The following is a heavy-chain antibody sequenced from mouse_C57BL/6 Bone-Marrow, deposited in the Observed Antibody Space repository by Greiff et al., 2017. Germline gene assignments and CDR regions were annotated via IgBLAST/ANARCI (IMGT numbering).Heavy chain of an antibody. D-gene: IGHD3-2*02. CDR1: GYAFSSSW. Sequence: QVQLQQSGPELVKPGASVKISCTASGYAFSSSWMNWVKQRPGKGLEWIGRIYPGDGDTNYNGKFKGKATLTADKSSSTAYMQLSSLTSEDSAVYFCARSSSGYYYAMDYWGQGTSVTVSS. V-gene: IGHV1-82*01. CDR2: IYPGDGDT. CDR3: ARSSSGYYYAMDY. J-gene: IGHJ4*01.